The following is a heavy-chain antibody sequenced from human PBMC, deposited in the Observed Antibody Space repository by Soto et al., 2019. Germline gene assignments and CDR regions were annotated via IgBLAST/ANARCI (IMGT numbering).Heavy chain of an antibody. CDR1: GFTFSRHA. Sequence: EVQLLESGGGLVQPGGSLRLSCTASGFTFSRHAMTWVRQAPGKGLEWVSGLSDSGGSIYYADSVKGRFTISRDNSXNPLYLQMNALRAEDTAVYYCAKVSSSWYAGFFDLWGQGTLVTVSS. J-gene: IGHJ4*02. D-gene: IGHD6-13*01. CDR3: AKVSSSWYAGFFDL. CDR2: LSDSGGSI. V-gene: IGHV3-23*01.